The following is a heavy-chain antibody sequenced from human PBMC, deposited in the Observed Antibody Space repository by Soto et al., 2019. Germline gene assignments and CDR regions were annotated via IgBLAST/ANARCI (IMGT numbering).Heavy chain of an antibody. CDR3: VKDSYADFHRVLSTAEYFFDY. J-gene: IGHJ4*01. V-gene: IGHV3-9*01. D-gene: IGHD2-2*01. CDR1: GFTFDDYA. Sequence: EVQLVASGGGLVRPGRSLRLSCTASGFTFDDYAMHWVRQAPGRGLEWVSGITWNSGNIAYADSVKGRFTIARDDDNNSLYLQMYSLRPEDTALYYCVKDSYADFHRVLSTAEYFFDYWGHGTLVTVSS. CDR2: ITWNSGNI.